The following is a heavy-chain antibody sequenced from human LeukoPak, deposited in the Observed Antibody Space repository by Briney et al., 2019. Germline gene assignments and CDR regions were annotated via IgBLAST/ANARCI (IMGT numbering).Heavy chain of an antibody. CDR3: AGEPPRNPRNGYYYYMDV. D-gene: IGHD2-8*01. CDR1: GGSISSYY. V-gene: IGHV4-4*07. CDR2: IYTSGST. J-gene: IGHJ6*03. Sequence: SETLSLTCTVSGGSISSYYWSWIRQPAGKGLEWIGRIYTSGSTNYNPSLKSRVTMSVDTSKNQFSLKLSSVTAADTAVYYCAGEPPRNPRNGYYYYMDVWGKGTTVTVSS.